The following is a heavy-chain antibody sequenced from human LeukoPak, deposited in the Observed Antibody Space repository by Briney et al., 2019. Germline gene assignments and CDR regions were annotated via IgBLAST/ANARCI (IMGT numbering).Heavy chain of an antibody. Sequence: ASVKVSCKASGYTFTSYYMHWVRQAPGQGLEWMGIINPSGGSTSYAQKFQGRVTMTRDTSTSTVYMELSGLRSEDTAVYYCAREWGAAAGTHWFDPWGQGTLATVSS. CDR2: INPSGGST. V-gene: IGHV1-46*01. CDR1: GYTFTSYY. J-gene: IGHJ5*02. CDR3: AREWGAAAGTHWFDP. D-gene: IGHD6-13*01.